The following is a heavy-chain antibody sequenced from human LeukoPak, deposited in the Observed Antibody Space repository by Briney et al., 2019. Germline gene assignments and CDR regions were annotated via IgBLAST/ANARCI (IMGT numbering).Heavy chain of an antibody. Sequence: GSLRLSCAASGFTFSSYAMHWIRQPPGKGLEWIGYIYYSGSTNYNPSLKSRVTISVDTSKNQFSLKLSSVTAADTAVYYCARLGDDDSSTPGSYYYYGMDVWGQGTTVTVSS. CDR1: GFTFSSYA. D-gene: IGHD3-22*01. J-gene: IGHJ6*02. CDR2: IYYSGST. V-gene: IGHV4-59*08. CDR3: ARLGDDDSSTPGSYYYYGMDV.